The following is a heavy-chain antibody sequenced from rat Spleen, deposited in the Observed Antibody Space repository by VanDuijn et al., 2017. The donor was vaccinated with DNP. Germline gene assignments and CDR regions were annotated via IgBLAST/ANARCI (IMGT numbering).Heavy chain of an antibody. CDR3: ARWSRYFDY. V-gene: IGHV3-1*01. CDR1: GYSITSNY. J-gene: IGHJ2*01. Sequence: EVQLQESGPGLVKPSQSLSLTCSVTGYSITSNYWAWIRKFPGNKMEWMAYISYSGTIGYNPSLRSRISITRDTSKNQFFLQLHSVTTADTATYYCARWSRYFDYWGQGVMVTVSS. CDR2: ISYSGTI.